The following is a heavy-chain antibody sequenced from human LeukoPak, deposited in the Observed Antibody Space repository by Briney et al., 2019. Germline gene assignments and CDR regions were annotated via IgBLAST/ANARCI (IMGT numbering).Heavy chain of an antibody. V-gene: IGHV3-30*04. D-gene: IGHD7-27*01. CDR3: ARDDPWGTGINYYYYGMDV. Sequence: GGSLRLSCAASGFTFSSYAMHWVRQAPGKGLEWVAVISYDGSNKYYADSVKGRFTISRDNSKNTLYLQMNSLRAEDTAVLYCARDDPWGTGINYYYYGMDVWGQGTTVTVSS. J-gene: IGHJ6*02. CDR1: GFTFSSYA. CDR2: ISYDGSNK.